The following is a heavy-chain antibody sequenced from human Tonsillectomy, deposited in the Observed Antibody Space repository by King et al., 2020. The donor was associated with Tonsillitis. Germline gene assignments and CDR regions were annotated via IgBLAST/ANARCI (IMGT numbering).Heavy chain of an antibody. J-gene: IGHJ1*01. V-gene: IGHV1-24*01. CDR2: FDPEDGET. D-gene: IGHD3-10*01. CDR3: ANSQYYYGSGSYYSRYFQH. CDR1: GYTLTELS. Sequence: QLVQSGAEVKKPGASVKVSCKVSGYTLTELSMHWVRQAPGKGLEWMGGFDPEDGETIYAQKFQGRVTMTEDTSTDTAYMELSSLRSEDTAVYYCANSQYYYGSGSYYSRYFQHWGQGTLVTVSS.